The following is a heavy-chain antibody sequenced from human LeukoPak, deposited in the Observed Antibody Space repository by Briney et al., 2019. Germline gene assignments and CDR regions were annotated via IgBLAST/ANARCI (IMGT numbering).Heavy chain of an antibody. CDR1: VGSFSGSY. CDR3: AREGSTGPLYYFDC. V-gene: IGHV4-34*01. Sequence: SETLSLTCAVYVGSFSGSYWSWIRQPPGKGLEWIGEINHSGSTNYNPSLKSRVTISVDTSKNQFSLKLSSVTGADTAVYYCAREGSTGPLYYFDCWGQGTLVTVSS. J-gene: IGHJ4*02. CDR2: INHSGST. D-gene: IGHD3-9*01.